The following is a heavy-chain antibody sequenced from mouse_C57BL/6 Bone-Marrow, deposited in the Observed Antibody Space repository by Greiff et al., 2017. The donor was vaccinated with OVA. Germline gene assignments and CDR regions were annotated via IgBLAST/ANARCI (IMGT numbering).Heavy chain of an antibody. CDR1: GFTFSDFY. CDR2: SRNKANDYTT. J-gene: IGHJ1*03. D-gene: IGHD2-4*01. V-gene: IGHV7-1*01. Sequence: EVKVVESGGGLVQSGRSLRLSCATSGFTFSDFYMEWVRQAPGKGLEWIAASRNKANDYTTEYSASVKGRFIVSRDTSQSILYLQMNALRAEDTAIYYCARDALYDYDVGWYFDVWGTGTTVTVSS. CDR3: ARDALYDYDVGWYFDV.